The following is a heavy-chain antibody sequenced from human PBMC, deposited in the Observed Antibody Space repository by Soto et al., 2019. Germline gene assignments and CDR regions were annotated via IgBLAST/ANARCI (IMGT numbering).Heavy chain of an antibody. CDR1: GGSINSGGYY. J-gene: IGHJ4*02. CDR3: ARNYYYGKVYGY. CDR2: INYSGSS. D-gene: IGHD3-10*01. Sequence: PSETLSLTCTVSGGSINSGGYYWSWIRQHPGKGLEWIGYINYSGSSNYNASLKSRVIISRDTSKDQLYLTLTSVTAADTAIYFCARNYYYGKVYGYWGQGTLVTVSS. V-gene: IGHV4-31*03.